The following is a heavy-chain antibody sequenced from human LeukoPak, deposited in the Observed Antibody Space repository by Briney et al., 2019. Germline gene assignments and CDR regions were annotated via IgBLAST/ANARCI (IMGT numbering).Heavy chain of an antibody. Sequence: SETLSFTCTVSGGSVSSGSYYWSWIRQPPGKGLEWIGYIYYSGSTNYNPSLKSRVTISVDTSKNQFSLELSSVTAADTAVYYCARDRGDILTGLDAFDIWGQGTMVTVSS. J-gene: IGHJ3*02. CDR3: ARDRGDILTGLDAFDI. V-gene: IGHV4-61*01. CDR1: GGSVSSGSYY. CDR2: IYYSGST. D-gene: IGHD3-9*01.